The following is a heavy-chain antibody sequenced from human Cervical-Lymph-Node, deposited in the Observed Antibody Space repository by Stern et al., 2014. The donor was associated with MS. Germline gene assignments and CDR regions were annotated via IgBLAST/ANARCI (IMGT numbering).Heavy chain of an antibody. CDR1: GGSISTYY. D-gene: IGHD5-12*01. V-gene: IGHV4-59*01. CDR2: IYYNGNT. Sequence: QLQLQESGPGLVKPSETLSLTCIISGGSISTYYWSWIRPPPGKGLEWIGFIYYNGNTNYNPSLKSRVALSVDTSKNQFSLNLDSVTAADTAVYYCARDDGYSGYDSWGQGILVTVSS. J-gene: IGHJ5*02. CDR3: ARDDGYSGYDS.